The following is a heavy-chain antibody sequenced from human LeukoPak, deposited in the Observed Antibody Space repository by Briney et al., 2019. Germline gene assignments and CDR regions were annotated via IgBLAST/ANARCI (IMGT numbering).Heavy chain of an antibody. CDR2: INHSGST. V-gene: IGHV4-34*01. CDR3: ARGRGIVLMVYAIGAFDI. CDR1: GGSFSGYY. J-gene: IGHJ3*02. Sequence: SETLSLTCAVYGGSFSGYYWSWIRQPPGKGREWIGEINHSGSTNYTASLKSRVTISVDTSKNQFSLKLSSVTAADTAVYYCARGRGIVLMVYAIGAFDIWGQGTMVTVSS. D-gene: IGHD2-8*01.